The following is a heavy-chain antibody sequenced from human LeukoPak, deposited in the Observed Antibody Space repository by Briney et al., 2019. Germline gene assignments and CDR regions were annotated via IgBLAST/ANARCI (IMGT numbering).Heavy chain of an antibody. CDR1: GFTFSSYS. J-gene: IGHJ6*03. D-gene: IGHD3-9*01. V-gene: IGHV3-21*01. CDR2: ISSSSSYI. CDR3: ARVTELRYFDWLFPDYYYYYMDV. Sequence: GGSLRLSCAASGFTFSSYSMNWVRQAPGKGLEWVSSISSSSSYIYYADSVKGRFTISRDNAKNSLYLQMNSLRAEDTAVYYCARVTELRYFDWLFPDYYYYYMDVWGKGTTVTVSS.